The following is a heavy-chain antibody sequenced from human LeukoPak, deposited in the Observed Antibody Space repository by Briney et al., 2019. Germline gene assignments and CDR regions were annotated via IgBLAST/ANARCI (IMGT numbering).Heavy chain of an antibody. CDR3: ARHPLIEYSSSDY. CDR1: GGSISSSSYY. CDR2: IYYSGST. D-gene: IGHD6-6*01. J-gene: IGHJ4*02. Sequence: PSETLSLTCTVSGGSISSSSYYWGWIRQPPGKGLEWIGSIYYSGSTYYNPSLKSRVTISVDTSKNQFSLKVSSVTAADTAVNYCARHPLIEYSSSDYWGQGTLVTVSS. V-gene: IGHV4-39*01.